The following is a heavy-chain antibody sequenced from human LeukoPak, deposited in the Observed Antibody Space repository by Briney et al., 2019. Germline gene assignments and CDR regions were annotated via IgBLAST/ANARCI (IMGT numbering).Heavy chain of an antibody. D-gene: IGHD6-19*01. CDR2: INPNSGGT. J-gene: IGHJ3*02. CDR3: ARDLGQWLTQSAFDI. Sequence: ASVKVSCKASGHTFTGYYMHWVRQAPGQGLEWMGWINPNSGGTNYAQKFQGRVTMTRDTSISTAYMELSRLRSDDTAVYYCARDLGQWLTQSAFDIWGQGTMVTVSS. V-gene: IGHV1-2*02. CDR1: GHTFTGYY.